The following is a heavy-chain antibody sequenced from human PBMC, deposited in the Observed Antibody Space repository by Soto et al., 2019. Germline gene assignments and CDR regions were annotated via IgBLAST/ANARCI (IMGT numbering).Heavy chain of an antibody. D-gene: IGHD5-12*01. J-gene: IGHJ5*02. CDR2: INHSGST. CDR1: GGSFSGYY. CDR3: ARDLHIVATIRSKGGWFDP. Sequence: SETLSLTCAVYGGSFSGYYWSWIRQPPGKGLEWIGEINHSGSTNYNPSLKSRVTISVDTSKNQFSLKLSSVTAADTAVYYCARDLHIVATIRSKGGWFDPWGQGTLVTVSS. V-gene: IGHV4-34*01.